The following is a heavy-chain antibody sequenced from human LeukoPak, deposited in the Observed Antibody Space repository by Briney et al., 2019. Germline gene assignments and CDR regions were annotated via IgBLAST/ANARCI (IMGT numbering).Heavy chain of an antibody. CDR3: ARDIPRREVTMIVEDENAFDI. J-gene: IGHJ3*02. D-gene: IGHD3-22*01. CDR1: GGSISSYY. V-gene: IGHV4-4*07. CDR2: IYTSGST. Sequence: SETLSLTCTVSGGSISSYYWSWIRQPAGKGLEWIGRIYTSGSTNYNPSLKSRVTMSVDTSKNQFSLKLSSVTAADTAVYYCARDIPRREVTMIVEDENAFDIWGHGTMVTVSS.